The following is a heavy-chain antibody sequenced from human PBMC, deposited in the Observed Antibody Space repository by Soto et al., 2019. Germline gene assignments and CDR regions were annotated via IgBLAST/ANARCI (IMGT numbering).Heavy chain of an antibody. V-gene: IGHV1-69*12. CDR2: LIPICGTA. J-gene: IGHJ4*02. CDR3: ARDYPDSGYDQAPDY. D-gene: IGHD5-12*01. CDR1: GGTFSSYA. Sequence: QVQLVQSGAEVKKPGSSVKVSCKASGGTFSSYAISWVRQAPGQGLEWMGGLIPICGTANDAQKFQGRVTITADESTRTAYMALSSLRSEDTAVYYCARDYPDSGYDQAPDYWGQGTLVTVSS.